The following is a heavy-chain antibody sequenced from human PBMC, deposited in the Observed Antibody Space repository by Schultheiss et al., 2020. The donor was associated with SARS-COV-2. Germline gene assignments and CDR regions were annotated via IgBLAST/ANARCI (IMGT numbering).Heavy chain of an antibody. CDR2: ISGSGGST. CDR1: GFTFSSYG. V-gene: IGHV3-23*01. J-gene: IGHJ6*03. CDR3: ARDPWMVRGGGYYYYYMDV. Sequence: GESLKISCAASGFTFSSYGMHWVRQAPGKGLEWVSAISGSGGSTYYADSVKGRFTISRDNSKNTLYLQMNSLRAEDTAVYYCARDPWMVRGGGYYYYYMDVWGKGTTVTVSS. D-gene: IGHD3-10*01.